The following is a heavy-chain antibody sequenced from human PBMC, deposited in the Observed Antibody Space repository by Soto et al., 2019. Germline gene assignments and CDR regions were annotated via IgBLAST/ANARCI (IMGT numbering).Heavy chain of an antibody. CDR2: MNPNSGNT. D-gene: IGHD3-3*02. J-gene: IGHJ4*02. V-gene: IGHV1-8*01. Sequence: GASVKVSCKASGYTFTSYDINWVRQATGQGLEWMGWMNPNSGNTGYAQKFQGRVTMTRNTSISTAYMELSSLRSDDTAVYYCTTDPFFARDTVSTYYNVFDYWGQGTLVTVSS. CDR1: GYTFTSYD. CDR3: TTDPFFARDTVSTYYNVFDY.